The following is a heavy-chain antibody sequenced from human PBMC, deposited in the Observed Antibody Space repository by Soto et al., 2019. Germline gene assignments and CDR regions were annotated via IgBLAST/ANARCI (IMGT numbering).Heavy chain of an antibody. CDR1: GFPFTTYY. Sequence: QVLLVQSGAEVKKPGASVKVSCKASGFPFTTYYMHWVRQAPGQGLEWMGVINPSGDATTYAQDCQGRVTFTKDTSASTVYMELSSLRSEDTAVYYCVRDWELVYWGQGTLVTVSS. D-gene: IGHD3-10*01. CDR3: VRDWELVY. CDR2: INPSGDAT. J-gene: IGHJ4*02. V-gene: IGHV1-46*01.